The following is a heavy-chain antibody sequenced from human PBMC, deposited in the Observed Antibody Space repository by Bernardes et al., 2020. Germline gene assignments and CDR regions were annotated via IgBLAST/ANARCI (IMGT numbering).Heavy chain of an antibody. D-gene: IGHD6-19*01. V-gene: IGHV3-21*01. CDR3: ARDSQWLVPFDY. CDR2: ISSSSSYI. J-gene: IGHJ4*01. CDR1: GFTFSSYS. Sequence: GGSLLRSCAASGFTFSSYSMNWVRQAPGQGLEWVSSISSSSSYIYYADSVKGRFTISRDNAKNSLYLQMNSLRAEDTAVYYCARDSQWLVPFDYRGQGTPVNVFS.